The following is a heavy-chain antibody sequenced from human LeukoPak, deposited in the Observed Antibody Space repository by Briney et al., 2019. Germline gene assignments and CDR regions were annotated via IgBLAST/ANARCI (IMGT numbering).Heavy chain of an antibody. J-gene: IGHJ6*03. V-gene: IGHV4-34*01. D-gene: IGHD6-6*01. CDR2: INHSGST. CDR3: ARGGGYSSSSGNVYYYMDV. CDR1: GGSFSGYY. Sequence: PSETPSLTCAVYGGSFSGYYWSWIRQPPGKGLEWIGEINHSGSTNYNPSLKSRVTISVDTSKNQFSLKLSSVTAADTAVYYCARGGGYSSSSGNVYYYMDVWGKGTTVTVSS.